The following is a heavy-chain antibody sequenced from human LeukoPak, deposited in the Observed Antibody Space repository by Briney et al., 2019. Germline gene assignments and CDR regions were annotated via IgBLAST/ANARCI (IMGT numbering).Heavy chain of an antibody. CDR3: ARDHDYDSSSYSFGMDV. Sequence: KTLSLTCGISGDSVSSNSGAWNWIRQSPSRGLEWLGRTYYRSKWYNNYAVSVKGRITINPDTSKNQFSLQLNSVTPEDTAVYYCARDHDYDSSSYSFGMDVWGQGTTVTVSS. CDR2: TYYRSKWYN. J-gene: IGHJ6*02. CDR1: GDSVSSNSGA. D-gene: IGHD3-22*01. V-gene: IGHV6-1*01.